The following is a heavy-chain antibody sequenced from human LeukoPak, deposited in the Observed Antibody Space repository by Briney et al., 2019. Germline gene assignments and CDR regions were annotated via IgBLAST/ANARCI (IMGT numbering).Heavy chain of an antibody. CDR1: GYTFSSYG. Sequence: GASVKVSCKASGYTFSSYGISWVRQAPGQGLEWMGWISAYNDNTNYAQKFQGRVTMTTDASTSTGYMELRSLRSDDKAVYYCARLDTAMVYWYFDLWGRGTLVTVSS. CDR2: ISAYNDNT. D-gene: IGHD5-18*01. CDR3: ARLDTAMVYWYFDL. V-gene: IGHV1-18*01. J-gene: IGHJ2*01.